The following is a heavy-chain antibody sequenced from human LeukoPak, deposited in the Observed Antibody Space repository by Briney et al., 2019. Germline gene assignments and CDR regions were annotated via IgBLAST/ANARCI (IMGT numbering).Heavy chain of an antibody. J-gene: IGHJ4*02. CDR2: INHSGST. CDR1: GGSFSGYY. V-gene: IGHV4-34*01. CDR3: ARGELLYYFDY. Sequence: PSETLSLTCAVYGGSFSGYYWSWIRQPPGKGLEWIGEINHSGSTNYNPSLKSRVTISVDTSKNQFSLKLSSVTAADTAVYYCARGELLYYFDYWGQGTLVTVSS. D-gene: IGHD2-15*01.